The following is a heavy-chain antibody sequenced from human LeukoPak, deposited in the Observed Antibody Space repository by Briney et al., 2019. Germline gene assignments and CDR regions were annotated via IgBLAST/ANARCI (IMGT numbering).Heavy chain of an antibody. CDR1: GFRFSTYS. D-gene: IGHD3-3*02. CDR3: ARLLATWDYYYMDV. J-gene: IGHJ6*03. CDR2: IGGSGSFI. Sequence: PGRSLRLSCAGSGFRFSTYSIKWVRQAPGKGLEWVSHIGGSGSFIYYADSVRGRFTISRDNAKNSVYLQMNSLRDEDTAVYFCARLLATWDYYYMDVWGKGTTVTVSS. V-gene: IGHV3-48*02.